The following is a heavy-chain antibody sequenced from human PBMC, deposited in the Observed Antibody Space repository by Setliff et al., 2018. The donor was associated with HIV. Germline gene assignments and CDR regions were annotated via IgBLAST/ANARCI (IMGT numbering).Heavy chain of an antibody. Sequence: SETLSLTCTVSGGSVSNYYWTWIRQAPGKGLEWIGYIFTSGSTTYNPSLKSRVTISVDTSKNQFSLKLTSVTAADTAVYHCASASRMTATGYPWGQGTLVTVSS. J-gene: IGHJ5*02. CDR1: GGSVSNYY. V-gene: IGHV4-4*09. D-gene: IGHD6-13*01. CDR3: ASASRMTATGYP. CDR2: IFTSGST.